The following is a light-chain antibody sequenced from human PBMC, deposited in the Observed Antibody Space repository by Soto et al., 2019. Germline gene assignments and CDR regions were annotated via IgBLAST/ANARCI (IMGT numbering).Light chain of an antibody. J-gene: IGKJ1*01. CDR1: QGIRND. CDR3: LLQNTYPWT. Sequence: DIPMPQSPSSLSASVGASVTLTCRASQGIRNDLGWYKQKPGKAPKRLIYAAYNLQSGVPSRFSVSGSGKEFTLTISRLQPEECATDDCLLQNTYPWTFGQGTKVDIK. CDR2: AAY. V-gene: IGKV1-17*01.